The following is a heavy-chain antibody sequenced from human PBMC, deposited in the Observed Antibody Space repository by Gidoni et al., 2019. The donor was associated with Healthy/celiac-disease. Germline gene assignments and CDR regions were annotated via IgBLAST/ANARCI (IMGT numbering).Heavy chain of an antibody. CDR1: GFTFSSYA. J-gene: IGHJ4*02. CDR3: AKRRLRADFWSGYEDY. CDR2: ISGSGGST. D-gene: IGHD3-3*01. V-gene: IGHV3-23*01. Sequence: EVQLLESGGGLVQPGGSLRLSCSASGFTFSSYAMGWVRQAPGKGLEWVSAISGSGGSTYYADSGKGRFTISRDNSKNTLYLQMNSLRAEDTAVYYCAKRRLRADFWSGYEDYWGQGTLVTVSS.